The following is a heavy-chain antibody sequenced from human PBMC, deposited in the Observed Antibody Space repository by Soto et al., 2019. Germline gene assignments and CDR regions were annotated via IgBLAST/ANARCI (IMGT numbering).Heavy chain of an antibody. D-gene: IGHD3-3*01. V-gene: IGHV3-7*03. CDR2: IKQDGSEK. CDR1: GFTFSSYW. J-gene: IGHJ6*02. CDR3: ARDKRDYDFWSGYRYYYGMDV. Sequence: PGGSLRLSCAASGFTFSSYWMSWVRQAPGKGLEWVANIKQDGSEKYYVDSVKGRFTISRDNAKNSLYLQMNSLRAEDAAVYYCARDKRDYDFWSGYRYYYGMDVWGQGTTVTVSS.